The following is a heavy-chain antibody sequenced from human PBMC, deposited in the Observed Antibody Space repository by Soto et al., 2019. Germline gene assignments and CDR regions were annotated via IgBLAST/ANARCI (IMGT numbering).Heavy chain of an antibody. CDR3: ARRTLGIAAAALYYYYMDV. CDR2: IYSSGST. CDR1: GRSISSYY. J-gene: IGHJ6*03. Sequence: QVQLQESGPGLVKPSETLSLTCTVSGRSISSYYWSWIRQPPGKGLEGIGYIYSSGSTNYSPTLTARVTPSVDTANLKDSLKLSSATDADTAGYYCARRTLGIAAAALYYYYMDVWAKGTTVTVSS. D-gene: IGHD6-13*01. V-gene: IGHV4-59*08.